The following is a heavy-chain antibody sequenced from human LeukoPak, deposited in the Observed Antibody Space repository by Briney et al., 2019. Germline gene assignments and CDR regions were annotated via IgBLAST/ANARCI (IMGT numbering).Heavy chain of an antibody. D-gene: IGHD6-19*01. V-gene: IGHV3-73*01. CDR2: IRGKTNSYAT. J-gene: IGHJ4*02. CDR1: GFTFSDSA. Sequence: PGGSLKLSCAASGFTFSDSAMKWVRQASGKGLEWVGHIRGKTNSYATAYAASVRGRFTISRDDSKSTAYLQMNSLKTEDTAVYYCTGGSGWYSPDCWGQGTLATVSS. CDR3: TGGSGWYSPDC.